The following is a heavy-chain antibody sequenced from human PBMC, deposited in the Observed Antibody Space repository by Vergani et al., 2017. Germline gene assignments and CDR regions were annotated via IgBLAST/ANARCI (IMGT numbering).Heavy chain of an antibody. J-gene: IGHJ6*03. V-gene: IGHV3-48*02. D-gene: IGHD2-15*01. CDR3: ARVAVTPHNDYYYYMDV. Sequence: EVQLVESGGDLVQPGGSLSLSCEVSGFTSNNYKMKWVRQAPGKGVEWIAYFSSRSDTPFYADSVKGRFTTSRDNAKNSLYLQMNRLRDEDTGVYYCARVAVTPHNDYYYYMDVWGKGTTVTVSS. CDR2: FSSRSDTP. CDR1: GFTSNNYK.